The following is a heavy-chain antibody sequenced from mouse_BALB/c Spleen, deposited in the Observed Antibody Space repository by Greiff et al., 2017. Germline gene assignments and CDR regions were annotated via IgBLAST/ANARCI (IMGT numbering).Heavy chain of an antibody. V-gene: IGHV1S81*02. D-gene: IGHD1-1*01. CDR1: GYTFTSYY. CDR2: INPSNGGT. J-gene: IGHJ3*01. CDR3: TRSGNYYGSSSPWFAY. Sequence: QVQLKESGAELVKPGASVKLSCKASGYTFTSYYMYWVKQRPGQGLEWIGEINPSNGGTNFNEKFKSKATLTVDKSSSTAYMQLSSLTSEDSAVYYCTRSGNYYGSSSPWFAYWGQGTLVTVSA.